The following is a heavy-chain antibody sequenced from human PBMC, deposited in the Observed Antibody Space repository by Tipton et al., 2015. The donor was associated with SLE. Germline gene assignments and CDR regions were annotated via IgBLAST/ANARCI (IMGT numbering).Heavy chain of an antibody. CDR3: ARGVALERWLQLAYFDY. V-gene: IGHV4-34*01. CDR1: GGSFSGYY. Sequence: TLSLTCTVYGGSFSGYYWSWIRQPPGKGLVWIGEINHSGSTNYNPSLKSRVTISVDTSKNHFSRKLSSVTAADTAVYYCARGVALERWLQLAYFDYWGQGTLVTVSS. D-gene: IGHD5-24*01. CDR2: INHSGST. J-gene: IGHJ4*02.